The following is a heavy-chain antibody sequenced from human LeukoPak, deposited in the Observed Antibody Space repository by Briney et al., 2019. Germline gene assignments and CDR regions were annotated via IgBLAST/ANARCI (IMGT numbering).Heavy chain of an antibody. J-gene: IGHJ4*02. V-gene: IGHV4-30-2*01. CDR2: IYHSGST. CDR1: GGSISSGGYS. D-gene: IGHD2-15*01. Sequence: SETLSLTCAVSGGSISSGGYSWSWIRQPPGKGLEWIGYIYHSGSTNYNPSLKSRVTISVDTSKNQFSLKLSSVTAADTAVYYCARARYCSGGSCRTQFDYWGQGTLVTVSS. CDR3: ARARYCSGGSCRTQFDY.